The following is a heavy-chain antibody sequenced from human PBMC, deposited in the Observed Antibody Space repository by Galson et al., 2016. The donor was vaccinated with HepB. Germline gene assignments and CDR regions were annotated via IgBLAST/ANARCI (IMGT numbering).Heavy chain of an antibody. J-gene: IGHJ5*02. V-gene: IGHV3-11*03. Sequence: SLRLSCAASGFTFSDYYMSWIRQAPGKGLEWVAYISSSSSYIDYADSVQGRFTISRDNAKNTLYLRMNSLRADDTAVYYCAKTTMSVAGPGWFDPWGQGTLVTVSS. CDR2: ISSSSSYI. CDR1: GFTFSDYY. D-gene: IGHD6-13*01. CDR3: AKTTMSVAGPGWFDP.